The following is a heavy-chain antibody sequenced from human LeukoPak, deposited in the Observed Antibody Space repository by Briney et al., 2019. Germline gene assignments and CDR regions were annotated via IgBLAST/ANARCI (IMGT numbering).Heavy chain of an antibody. Sequence: GGSLRLSCAASGFTVNSNYMSWVRQAPGKGLEWVSVIYSGVSTYYADSVKGRFTISRDNSKNTLYLQMNSLRAEDTVVYYCASQGIAAAGDAFDIWGQGTMVTVSS. CDR3: ASQGIAAAGDAFDI. CDR2: IYSGVST. V-gene: IGHV3-53*01. CDR1: GFTVNSNY. D-gene: IGHD6-13*01. J-gene: IGHJ3*02.